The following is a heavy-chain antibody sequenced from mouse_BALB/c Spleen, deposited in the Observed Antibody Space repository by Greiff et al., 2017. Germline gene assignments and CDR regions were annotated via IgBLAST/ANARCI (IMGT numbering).Heavy chain of an antibody. J-gene: IGHJ4*01. CDR2: ISTYYGNT. Sequence: LQESGPELVRPGVSVKISCKGSSYTFTDYAMHWVKQSHAKSLEWIGVISTYYGNTNYNQKFKGKATMTVDKSSSTAYMELARLTSEDSAVYYCARGNYYGYDAMDYWGQGTSVTVSS. CDR3: ARGNYYGYDAMDY. CDR1: SYTFTDYA. V-gene: IGHV1-67*01. D-gene: IGHD1-2*01.